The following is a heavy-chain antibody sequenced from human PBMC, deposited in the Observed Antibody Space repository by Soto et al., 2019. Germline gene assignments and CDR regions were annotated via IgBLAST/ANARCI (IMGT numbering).Heavy chain of an antibody. CDR1: DGSFSGYQ. CDR3: ARGLLMWFGELSRRGGYYYYMDV. J-gene: IGHJ6*03. D-gene: IGHD3-10*01. CDR2: INDSGNI. V-gene: IGHV4-34*01. Sequence: QVQLQQWGAGLLKPSETLSLTCAVYDGSFSGYQWSWIRQTPGKGLEWIGGINDSGNINYNPSLKNRVTILVDSPKKQISLRLSSVTAADTAVYYCARGLLMWFGELSRRGGYYYYMDVWGKGTTVTVSS.